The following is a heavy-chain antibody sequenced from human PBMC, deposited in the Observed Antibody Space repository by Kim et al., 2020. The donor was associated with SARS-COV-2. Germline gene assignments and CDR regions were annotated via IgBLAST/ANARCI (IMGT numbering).Heavy chain of an antibody. J-gene: IGHJ4*02. CDR2: KPDGGKK. Sequence: KPDGGKKDYAAPVKGKFTSSRDDSKNPLYLQMNSLKTEDTAVYYCTIGNYWGQGTLVTVSS. CDR3: TIGNY. V-gene: IGHV3-15*01.